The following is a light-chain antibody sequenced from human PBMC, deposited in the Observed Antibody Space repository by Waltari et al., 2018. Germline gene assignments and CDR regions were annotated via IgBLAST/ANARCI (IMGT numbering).Light chain of an antibody. CDR1: NSDIGSYAL. V-gene: IGLV2-23*02. CDR2: EVS. Sequence: QSALTQPASVSGSPGQSITISCTGTNSDIGSYALVYWYQQQPGRAPKLIIFEVSKRPSGVSNRFSGSRCSNTASRTSSGLQAEDEADDYCCSYTGAGTLFGGGTKLTV. J-gene: IGLJ3*02. CDR3: CSYTGAGTL.